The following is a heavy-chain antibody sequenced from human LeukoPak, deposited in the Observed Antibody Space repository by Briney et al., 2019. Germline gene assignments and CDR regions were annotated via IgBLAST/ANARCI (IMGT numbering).Heavy chain of an antibody. CDR3: ARDQQADSSGYYSLSFDY. V-gene: IGHV1-8*01. CDR1: GYTFTTYD. D-gene: IGHD3-22*01. Sequence: ASVKASCKASGYTFTTYDINWVRQAPGQGLEWMGWMNPNSGNTGYAQKFHGRVIFTRNPSINTAYMELSSLRSDDTAVYYCARDQQADSSGYYSLSFDYWGQGTLVTVSS. J-gene: IGHJ4*02. CDR2: MNPNSGNT.